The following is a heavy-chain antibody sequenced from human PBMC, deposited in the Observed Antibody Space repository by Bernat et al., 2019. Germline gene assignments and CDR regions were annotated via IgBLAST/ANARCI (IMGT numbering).Heavy chain of an antibody. CDR2: ISGSGNP. CDR1: GFTFGSYG. Sequence: EVQLVESGGGLVQPGGSLRLSCAASGFTFGSYGMSWVRQPPGKGLEWVSFISGSGNPYSSDSVKGRFTISRDNSKNTLFLQINSLRAEDTAVYYCAKDREVPLFDCWGQGTLVTVSS. V-gene: IGHV3-23*04. J-gene: IGHJ4*02. D-gene: IGHD2-2*01. CDR3: AKDREVPLFDC.